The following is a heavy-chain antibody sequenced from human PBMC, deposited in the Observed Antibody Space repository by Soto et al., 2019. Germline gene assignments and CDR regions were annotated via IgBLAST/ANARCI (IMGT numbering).Heavy chain of an antibody. D-gene: IGHD3-22*01. V-gene: IGHV3-30-3*01. J-gene: IGHJ1*01. CDR2: ISYDGSNK. Sequence: GGSLRLSCAASGFTFSSYAMHWVRQAPGKGLEWEAVISYDGSNKYYADSVKGRFTISRDNSKNTKYLQMNRLRAEDTAVYYCATGHNYYDSSGYYPAEYFQYWGQGTLVIVP. CDR3: ATGHNYYDSSGYYPAEYFQY. CDR1: GFTFSSYA.